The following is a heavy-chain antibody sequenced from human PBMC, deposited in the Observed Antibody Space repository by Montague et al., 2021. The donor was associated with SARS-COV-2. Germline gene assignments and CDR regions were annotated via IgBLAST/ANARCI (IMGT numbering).Heavy chain of an antibody. CDR1: GYTFSDYW. J-gene: IGHJ6*02. V-gene: IGHV5-51*01. Sequence: QSGAEVKMPGESLRISCMSAGYTFSDYWIGWVRQMPGKGLEWMGSIYPGDSDIRQSPSFQGLVTTSADKSIGTAYLQWSSLRASDTATYYCGRFGETGSAAGMDVWGQGTTVTVSS. CDR2: IYPGDSDI. D-gene: IGHD3-9*01. CDR3: GRFGETGSAAGMDV.